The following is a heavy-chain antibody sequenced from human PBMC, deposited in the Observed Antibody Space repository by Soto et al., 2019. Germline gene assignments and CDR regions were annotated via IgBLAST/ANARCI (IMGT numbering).Heavy chain of an antibody. D-gene: IGHD1-1*01. J-gene: IGHJ4*02. V-gene: IGHV3-23*01. CDR1: GFTLGPYG. Sequence: VQLLESGGGLVQPGGSLSPSCVGPGFTLGPYGVTWVPQVPGKGLEWVSGFSGGGGTTHYRDSVKGRYTISRDDPRSTVYLQMNSLGVDDTAVYYCTRWNGYGDHWGRGTLVTVSS. CDR2: FSGGGGTT. CDR3: TRWNGYGDH.